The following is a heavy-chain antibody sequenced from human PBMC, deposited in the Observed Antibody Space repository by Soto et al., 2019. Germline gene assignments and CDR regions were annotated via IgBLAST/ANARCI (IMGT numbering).Heavy chain of an antibody. Sequence: QVQLQESGPGLVKPSETLSLTCTVSGGSVSSGSYYWSWIRQPPGKGLEWIGYIYYSGSTNYNPSLKSRVTISVDTSKNQFSLKLSSVTAADTAVYYCARVRWGVVVTAILYYCDYWGQGTLVTVSS. CDR3: ARVRWGVVVTAILYYCDY. D-gene: IGHD2-21*02. J-gene: IGHJ4*02. CDR2: IYYSGST. V-gene: IGHV4-61*01. CDR1: GGSVSSGSYY.